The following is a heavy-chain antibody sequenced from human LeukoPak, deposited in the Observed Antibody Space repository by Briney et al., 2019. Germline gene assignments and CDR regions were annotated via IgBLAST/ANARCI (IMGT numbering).Heavy chain of an antibody. CDR1: GGSFSGYY. J-gene: IGHJ4*02. D-gene: IGHD6-19*01. V-gene: IGHV4-34*01. CDR3: ARGGKQWLNRYPPRILDY. CDR2: INHSGST. Sequence: SETLSLTCAVYGGSFSGYYWSWIRQPPGKGLEWIGEINHSGSTNYNPSLKSRVTISVDTSKNQFSLKLSSVTAADTAVYYCARGGKQWLNRYPPRILDYWGQGTLVTVSS.